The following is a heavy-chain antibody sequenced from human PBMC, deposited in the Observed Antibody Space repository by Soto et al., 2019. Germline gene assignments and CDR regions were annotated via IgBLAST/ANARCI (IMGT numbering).Heavy chain of an antibody. CDR1: GYTFTSYG. J-gene: IGHJ6*02. CDR3: ARGAASITMVRGWSLTYYYGMDV. D-gene: IGHD3-10*01. V-gene: IGHV1-18*04. Sequence: ASVKVSCKASGYTFTSYGISWVRQAPGQGLEWMGWISAYNDNTNYAQKLQGRVTMTTDTSTSTAYMELSSLRSEDTAVYYCARGAASITMVRGWSLTYYYGMDVWGQGTTVTVSS. CDR2: ISAYNDNT.